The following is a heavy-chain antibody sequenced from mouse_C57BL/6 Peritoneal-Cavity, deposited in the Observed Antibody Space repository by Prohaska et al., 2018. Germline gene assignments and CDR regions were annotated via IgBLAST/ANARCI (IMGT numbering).Heavy chain of an antibody. CDR1: GYTFTDYY. V-gene: IGHV1-75*01. Sequence: QVQLQQSGPELVKPGASVKLSCKDSGYTFTDYYKHWVKQRPGQGLEWIGWIFPGSGRTYYHEKCKVRATRTVDKACSTAYMLLRSVTSEDSALYVCARVQFITTGVAFDYWGLGTTLTVSS. CDR3: ARVQFITTGVAFDY. D-gene: IGHD1-1*01. J-gene: IGHJ2*01. CDR2: IFPGSGRT.